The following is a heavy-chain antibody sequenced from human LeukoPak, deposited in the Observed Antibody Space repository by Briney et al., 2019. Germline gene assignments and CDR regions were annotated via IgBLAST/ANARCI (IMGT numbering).Heavy chain of an antibody. V-gene: IGHV3-74*01. J-gene: IGHJ4*02. CDR2: INSDGSSA. CDR1: GFTFSSYW. D-gene: IGHD3-22*01. CDR3: ARDTPRAYYYDSSGSREDY. Sequence: PGGSLRLSCAASGFTFSSYWMHWVREAPGKGLVWVSRINSDGSSASYADSVKGRFTISRDHAKNTLYLQMNSLRAEDTAVYYCARDTPRAYYYDSSGSREDYWGQGTLVTVSS.